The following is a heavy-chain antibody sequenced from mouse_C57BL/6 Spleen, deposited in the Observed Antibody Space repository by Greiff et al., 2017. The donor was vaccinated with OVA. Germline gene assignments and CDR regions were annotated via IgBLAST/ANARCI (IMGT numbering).Heavy chain of an antibody. CDR1: GYTFTSYW. CDR3: ARYYSHYYAMDY. Sequence: QVQLQQSGAELVMPGASVKLSCKASGYTFTSYWMHWVKQRPGQGLEWIGEIDPSDSYTNYNQKFKGKSTLTVDKSSSTAYMQLSSLTSEDSAVYYCARYYSHYYAMDYWGQGTSVTVSS. V-gene: IGHV1-69*01. J-gene: IGHJ4*01. D-gene: IGHD2-12*01. CDR2: IDPSDSYT.